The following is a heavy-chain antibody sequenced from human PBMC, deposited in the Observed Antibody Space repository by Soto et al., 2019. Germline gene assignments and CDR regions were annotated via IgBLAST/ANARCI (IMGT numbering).Heavy chain of an antibody. CDR3: ASGVGGLCGSSGWPDYAFDV. V-gene: IGHV1-69*01. CDR2: IVHLPGTT. CDR1: GGTFTKDA. J-gene: IGHJ3*01. D-gene: IGHD6-19*01. Sequence: QVQLVQAGAEVRKPGSLVKVSCKVSGGTFTKDAITWVRQAPRQGRGWMGGIVHLPGTTNYAQKFRGRVTISAYESTSPSYLELSSLRSEDTAVYYCASGVGGLCGSSGWPDYAFDVWGQGTLVIVSS.